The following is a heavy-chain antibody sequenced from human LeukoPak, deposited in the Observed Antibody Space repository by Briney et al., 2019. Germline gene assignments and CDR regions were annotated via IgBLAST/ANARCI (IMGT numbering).Heavy chain of an antibody. D-gene: IGHD3-3*02. CDR3: ARGLRISHAFDI. J-gene: IGHJ3*02. CDR1: GGSVSSGGFH. V-gene: IGHV4-30-2*01. Sequence: PSETLSLTCTVPGGSVSSGGFHRSWIRQPPGEGLEWIGYIYHTGSTYYNWSLKSRVTISADTSKNQFSLKLSSVTAADTAVYYCARGLRISHAFDIWGQGTMVTVSS. CDR2: IYHTGST.